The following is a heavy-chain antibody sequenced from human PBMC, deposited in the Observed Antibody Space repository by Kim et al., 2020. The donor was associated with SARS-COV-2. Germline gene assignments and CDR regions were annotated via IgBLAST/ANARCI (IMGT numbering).Heavy chain of an antibody. CDR2: INPSGGST. V-gene: IGHV1-46*01. Sequence: ASVKVSCKASGYTFTSYYMHWVRQAPGQGLEWMGIINPSGGSTSYAQKFQGRVTMTRDTSTSTVYMELSSLRSEDTAVYYCAKDFTAVAAAGTDYYYGMDVWGQGTTVTVSS. CDR1: GYTFTSYY. J-gene: IGHJ6*02. CDR3: AKDFTAVAAAGTDYYYGMDV. D-gene: IGHD6-13*01.